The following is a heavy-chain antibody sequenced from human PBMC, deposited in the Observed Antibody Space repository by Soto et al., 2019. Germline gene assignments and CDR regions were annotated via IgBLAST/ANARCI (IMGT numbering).Heavy chain of an antibody. CDR1: GASITTNGYY. D-gene: IGHD1-1*01. Sequence: SETLSLTCSVSGASITTNGYYWTWIRQHPGKGLEWIGFISYSGTTYYNPSLKSQVSISVDTSKNQFFLTLTSVTAADTAIYYCGREKGITWNPLDHWGQGILLTVSS. CDR2: ISYSGTT. J-gene: IGHJ4*02. V-gene: IGHV4-31*01. CDR3: GREKGITWNPLDH.